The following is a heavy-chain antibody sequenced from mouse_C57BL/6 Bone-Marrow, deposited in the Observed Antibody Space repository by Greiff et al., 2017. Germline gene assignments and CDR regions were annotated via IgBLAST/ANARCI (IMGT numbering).Heavy chain of an antibody. Sequence: EVKLQQSGPELVKPEASVKISCKASGYTFTDYYMNWVKQSHGKSLEWIGDINPNNGGTSYNQKFKGKATLTVDKSSSTAYMELRSLTSEDSAVYYCSRYNYPGYYYAMDYWGQGTSVTVSS. CDR2: INPNNGGT. V-gene: IGHV1-26*01. D-gene: IGHD1-1*02. CDR1: GYTFTDYY. CDR3: SRYNYPGYYYAMDY. J-gene: IGHJ4*01.